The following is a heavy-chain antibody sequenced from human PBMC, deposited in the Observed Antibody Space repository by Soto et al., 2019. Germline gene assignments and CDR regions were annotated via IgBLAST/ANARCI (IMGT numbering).Heavy chain of an antibody. CDR1: GFTFSSYS. V-gene: IGHV3-21*01. CDR3: ARDGCSGGSCYYYYYGMDV. D-gene: IGHD2-15*01. CDR2: ISSSSSYI. J-gene: IGHJ6*02. Sequence: GGSLRLSCAASGFTFSSYSMNWVRQAPGKGLEWVSSISSSSSYIYYADSVKGRFTISRDNAKNSLYLQMNSLRAEDTAVYYCARDGCSGGSCYYYYYGMDVWGQGTTVTVSS.